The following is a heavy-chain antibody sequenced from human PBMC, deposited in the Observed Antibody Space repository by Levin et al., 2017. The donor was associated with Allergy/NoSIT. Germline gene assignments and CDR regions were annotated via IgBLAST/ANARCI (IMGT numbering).Heavy chain of an antibody. CDR1: GFTVSSNY. D-gene: IGHD4-17*01. J-gene: IGHJ3*02. V-gene: IGHV3-53*01. Sequence: QTGGSLRLSCAASGFTVSSNYMGWVRQAPGKGLEWVSVLYSGGSTFYADSVKGRFTISSDTSKNTLYLQMNSLRAEDTAVYYCARVDYVDHFGAFDIWGQGTMVTVSS. CDR2: LYSGGST. CDR3: ARVDYVDHFGAFDI.